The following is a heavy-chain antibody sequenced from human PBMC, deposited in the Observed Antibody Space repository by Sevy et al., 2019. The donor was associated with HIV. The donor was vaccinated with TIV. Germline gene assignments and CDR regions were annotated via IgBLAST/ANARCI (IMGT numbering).Heavy chain of an antibody. CDR1: GFTFSSYW. V-gene: IGHV3-74*01. J-gene: IGHJ3*02. CDR2: INSDGSST. CDR3: ARWRYCSSTSCYTYYGADAFDI. D-gene: IGHD2-2*02. Sequence: GGSLRLSCAASGFTFSSYWMHWVRQAPGKGLVWVSRINSDGSSTSYADSVKGRFTISRDNAKNTVYLQRNSLRAEDRAVYYGARWRYCSSTSCYTYYGADAFDIWGQGTMVTVSS.